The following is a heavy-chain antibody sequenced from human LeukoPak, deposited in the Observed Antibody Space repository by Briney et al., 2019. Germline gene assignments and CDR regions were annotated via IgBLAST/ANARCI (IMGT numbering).Heavy chain of an antibody. V-gene: IGHV3-43D*03. D-gene: IGHD2-15*01. CDR3: AKDIVGRVAATPNYFDY. Sequence: GGSLRLSCAASGFTFDDYAMHWVRQAPGKGLEWVSLISWDGGSTYYADSVKGRFTISRDNSKNPLYLQMNSLRAEDTALYYCAKDIVGRVAATPNYFDYWGQGTLVTVSS. J-gene: IGHJ4*02. CDR2: ISWDGGST. CDR1: GFTFDDYA.